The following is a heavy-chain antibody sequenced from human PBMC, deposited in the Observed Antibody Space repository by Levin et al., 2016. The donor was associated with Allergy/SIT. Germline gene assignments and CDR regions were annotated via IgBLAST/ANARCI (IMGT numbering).Heavy chain of an antibody. CDR3: ARGPSYYNHLTHHPYYSGMDV. D-gene: IGHD3-9*01. V-gene: IGHV1-8*01. Sequence: WVRQAPGQGLEWMGWMNPKTGNTGYVQNLQGRITMTRDNSINTAYMELSSLRSEDTAVYYCARGPSYYNHLTHHPYYSGMDVWGQGTTVTVSS. CDR2: MNPKTGNT. J-gene: IGHJ6*02.